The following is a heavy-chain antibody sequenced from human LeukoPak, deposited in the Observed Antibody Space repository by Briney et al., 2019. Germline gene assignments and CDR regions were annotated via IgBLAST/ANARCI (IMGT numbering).Heavy chain of an antibody. CDR2: IYHSGSA. V-gene: IGHV4-38-2*02. Sequence: SETLSLTCTVSGYSISSGYYWGWIRQPPGKGLEWIGSIYHSGSAYYNPSLKSRVTISVDTSKNQFSLKLSSVTAADTAVYYCARHSSSWPFDYWGQGTLVTVSS. D-gene: IGHD6-13*01. CDR1: GYSISSGYY. CDR3: ARHSSSWPFDY. J-gene: IGHJ4*02.